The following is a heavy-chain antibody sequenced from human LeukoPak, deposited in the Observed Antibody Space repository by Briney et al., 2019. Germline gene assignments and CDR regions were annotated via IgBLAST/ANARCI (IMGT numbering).Heavy chain of an antibody. CDR2: ISNYNGNT. D-gene: IGHD3-3*01. CDR1: GYTFTSYG. Sequence: ASVKVSCKGFGYTFTSYGISWVRQAPGQGLEWMGWISNYNGNTNYAQKLQGRVTMTTDTSTSTAYMELRSLRSDDTAVYYCARRSAPLWSGGDVRFDPWGQGTLVTVSS. V-gene: IGHV1-18*01. J-gene: IGHJ5*02. CDR3: ARRSAPLWSGGDVRFDP.